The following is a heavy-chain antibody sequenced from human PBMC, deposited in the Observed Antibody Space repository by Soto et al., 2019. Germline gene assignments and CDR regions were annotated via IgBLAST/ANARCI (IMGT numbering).Heavy chain of an antibody. J-gene: IGHJ6*02. V-gene: IGHV4-34*01. D-gene: IGHD5-18*01. CDR1: GGSFSGYY. Sequence: SETLSLTCAVYGGSFSGYYWSWIRQPPGKGLEWIGEINHSGSTNYNPSLKSRVTISVDTSKNQFSLKLSSATAADTAVYYCARESGYSYGYLYYYYGMDVWGQGTTVTVSS. CDR2: INHSGST. CDR3: ARESGYSYGYLYYYYGMDV.